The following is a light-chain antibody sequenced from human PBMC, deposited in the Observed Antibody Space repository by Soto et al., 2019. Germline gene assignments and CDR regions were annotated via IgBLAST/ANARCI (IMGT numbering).Light chain of an antibody. CDR2: AAS. J-gene: IGKJ5*01. V-gene: IGKV1-39*01. CDR1: QSITNY. CDR3: QQSYSNPIT. Sequence: DIQMTQSPSSLSASVGDRVTITCRASQSITNYLNWYQQKPGKAPKLLIYAASSLQSGVPSRFSGSGSGTDFTLTISILQPEDFATYYCQQSYSNPITFGQGTRLEIK.